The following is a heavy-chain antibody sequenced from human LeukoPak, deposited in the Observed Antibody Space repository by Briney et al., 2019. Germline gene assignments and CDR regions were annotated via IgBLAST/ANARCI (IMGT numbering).Heavy chain of an antibody. Sequence: GGSLRLSCAASGFTFSDSGMHWVRQASGKGLEWVGHIRSKVDSYATVYAASVKGRFTITRDDSENTAYLQMNSLNTEDTAVYSCATFPSGSWSAYWGQGTLVTVSS. CDR2: IRSKVDSYAT. V-gene: IGHV3-73*01. CDR3: ATFPSGSWSAY. D-gene: IGHD1-26*01. J-gene: IGHJ4*02. CDR1: GFTFSDSG.